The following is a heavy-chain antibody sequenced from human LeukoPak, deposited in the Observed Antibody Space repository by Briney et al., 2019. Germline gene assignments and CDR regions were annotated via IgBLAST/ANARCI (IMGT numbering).Heavy chain of an antibody. CDR2: IYHSGST. J-gene: IGHJ5*02. D-gene: IGHD4-17*01. V-gene: IGHV4-38-2*02. Sequence: SETLSLTCTVSGGSISDYFWSWVRQPPGKGLEWIGSIYHSGSTYYNPSLKSRVTISVDTSKNQLSLKLSSVAAADTAVYYFARDDDGDNWVDPCGQGPLVTVSS. CDR1: GGSISDYF. CDR3: ARDDDGDNWVDP.